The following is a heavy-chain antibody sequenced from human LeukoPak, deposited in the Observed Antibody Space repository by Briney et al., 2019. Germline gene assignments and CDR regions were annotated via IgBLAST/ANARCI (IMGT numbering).Heavy chain of an antibody. J-gene: IGHJ4*02. CDR1: GGSISSSSYY. CDR2: IYYSGST. CDR3: AMGGYDFGY. Sequence: SETLSLTCTVSGGSISSSSYYWGWIRQPPGKGLEWIGSIYYSGSTYYNPSLKSRVTISVDTSKNQFSLKLSSVTAADTAVYYCAMGGYDFGYWGQGTLVTVSS. D-gene: IGHD5-12*01. V-gene: IGHV4-39*07.